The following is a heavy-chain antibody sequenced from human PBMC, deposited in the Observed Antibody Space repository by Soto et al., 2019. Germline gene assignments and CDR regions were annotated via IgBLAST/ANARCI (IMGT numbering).Heavy chain of an antibody. CDR1: GLTISGKKY. V-gene: IGHV3-53*01. D-gene: IGHD1-1*01. Sequence: DVQLVESGGGLIQPRESLRLSCAAFGLTISGKKYVAWVRQAPGKGLEWVSGLYDVDGSFYADSVRGRFTTSSDSSKTTVYLQMNDLRPDDTAVYYCATWHEPEHAYDVWGQGTTVTVSS. CDR2: LYDVDGS. J-gene: IGHJ3*01. CDR3: ATWHEPEHAYDV.